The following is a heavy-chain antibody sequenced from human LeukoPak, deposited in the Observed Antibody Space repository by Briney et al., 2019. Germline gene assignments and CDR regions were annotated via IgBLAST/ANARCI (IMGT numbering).Heavy chain of an antibody. D-gene: IGHD3-10*01. CDR3: ASSGRDYYGSDHFDY. V-gene: IGHV1-69*05. CDR1: GGTFSSYA. Sequence: ASVKVSCKASGGTFSSYAISWARQAPGQGLEWMGRIIPIFGTANYAQKFQGRVTITTDESTSTAYMELSSLRSEDTAVYYCASSGRDYYGSDHFDYWGQGTLVTVSS. J-gene: IGHJ4*02. CDR2: IIPIFGTA.